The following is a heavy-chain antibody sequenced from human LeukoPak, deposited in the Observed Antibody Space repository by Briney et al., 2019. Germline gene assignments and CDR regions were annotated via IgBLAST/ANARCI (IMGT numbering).Heavy chain of an antibody. CDR3: VGYDGRSGMYYFDY. Sequence: SETLSLTCTVSGGSISSSSYFWGWIRQPPGKGLEWIGSIYYSGSTYYNPSLKSRVTISVDTSKNQFSLKLSSVTAADTALYYCVGYDGRSGMYYFDYWGQGTLVTVSS. CDR2: IYYSGST. D-gene: IGHD3-10*01. CDR1: GGSISSSSYF. V-gene: IGHV4-39*01. J-gene: IGHJ4*02.